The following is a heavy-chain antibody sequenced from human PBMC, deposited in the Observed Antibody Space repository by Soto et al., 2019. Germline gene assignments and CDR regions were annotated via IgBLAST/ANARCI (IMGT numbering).Heavy chain of an antibody. CDR1: GSISSSSYY. CDR2: IYYSGTT. CDR3: AREPVPAATIDY. D-gene: IGHD2-2*01. V-gene: IGHV4-39*07. J-gene: IGHJ4*02. Sequence: PSETLSLTCTGGSISSSSYYWGWIRQPPGKGLEWIGSIYYSGTTYYNPSLKSRVTISVDTSKNQFSLKLSSVTAADTAVYYCAREPVPAATIDYWGQGTLVTVSS.